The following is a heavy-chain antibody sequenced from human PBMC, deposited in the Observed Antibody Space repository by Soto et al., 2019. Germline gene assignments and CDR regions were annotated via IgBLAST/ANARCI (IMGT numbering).Heavy chain of an antibody. D-gene: IGHD4-17*01. CDR3: ARDVRVYGNPWFDP. J-gene: IGHJ5*02. CDR2: IIPIFGPA. CDR1: GGTFSSYA. V-gene: IGHV1-69*13. Sequence: ASVKVSCKASGGTFSSYAISGVGQAPGQGLGWMGGIIPIFGPANYAQKFQARVTITADESTCTAYMELSSLMSEDTAVYYCARDVRVYGNPWFDPWGQGTLVTVSS.